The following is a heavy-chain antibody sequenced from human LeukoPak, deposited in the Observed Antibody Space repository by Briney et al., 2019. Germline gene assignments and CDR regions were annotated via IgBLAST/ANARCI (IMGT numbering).Heavy chain of an antibody. J-gene: IGHJ4*02. CDR1: GSTFSIYA. CDR3: AKWAFYDFWSGYYWYYFDY. D-gene: IGHD3-3*01. V-gene: IGHV3-23*01. CDR2: ISGSGGST. Sequence: GESLRLSCAASGSTFSIYAMSWVRQPPGKGLEWGSAISGSGGSTYYADSVKGRFTISRDNSKNTLYLQMNSLRAEDTAVYYCAKWAFYDFWSGYYWYYFDYWGQGTLVTVS.